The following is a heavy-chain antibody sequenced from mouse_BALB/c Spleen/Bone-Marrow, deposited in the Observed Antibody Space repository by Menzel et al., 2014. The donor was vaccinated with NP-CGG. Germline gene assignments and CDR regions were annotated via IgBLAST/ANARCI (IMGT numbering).Heavy chain of an antibody. Sequence: VQLQQSGAGLVRPGTSVKVSCKASGYAFTNYLIEWVKQRPEQGLEWIGVINPGSGATNYNENFKGKATLTADKSSSTPCMQLSSLTSDDSAVYFCARRLTGTLYFDYWGQGTTLTVSS. D-gene: IGHD4-1*01. J-gene: IGHJ2*01. CDR2: INPGSGAT. V-gene: IGHV1-54*03. CDR1: GYAFTNYL. CDR3: ARRLTGTLYFDY.